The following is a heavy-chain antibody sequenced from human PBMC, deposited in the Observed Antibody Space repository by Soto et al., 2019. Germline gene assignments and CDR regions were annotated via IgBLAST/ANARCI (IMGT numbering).Heavy chain of an antibody. CDR1: GGTFSSYS. CDR2: IIPMVGTP. J-gene: IGHJ6*03. V-gene: IGHV1-69*08. CDR3: ATDGGSTSSSAYNYFMDV. D-gene: IGHD3-16*01. Sequence: QAQLVQSGAEVKRPGSSVKVSCKASGGTFSSYSISWVRQAPGQGLEWMGRIIPMVGTPNYAQKFQGRVTFSADKSTSTAYMVLNSLISDDTAVYYCATDGGSTSSSAYNYFMDVWGKGTPVTVSS.